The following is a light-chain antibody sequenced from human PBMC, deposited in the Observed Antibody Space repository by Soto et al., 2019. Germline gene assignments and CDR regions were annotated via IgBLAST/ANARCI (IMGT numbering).Light chain of an antibody. CDR3: QQYYNWPRT. Sequence: EIVLTQSPGTLSLSPGERATLSCSASHSVSSSSLAWYQQNPGQAPRLLFYGASTGATGLPARFSGSGSGTEFTLTINSLQAEDCAVYYCQQYYNWPRTFGQGTRLEIK. J-gene: IGKJ5*01. CDR1: HSVSSS. CDR2: GAS. V-gene: IGKV3-15*01.